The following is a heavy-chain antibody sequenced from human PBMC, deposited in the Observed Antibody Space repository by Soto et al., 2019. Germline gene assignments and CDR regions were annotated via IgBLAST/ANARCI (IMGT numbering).Heavy chain of an antibody. D-gene: IGHD6-6*01. J-gene: IGHJ2*01. CDR3: ARSPLSSSWYFDL. CDR2: IHYSGST. Sequence: QVQLQESGPGLVKPSETLSLTCTVSGGSVSSGSYYWSWIRQPPGKGLKWIGYIHYSGSTNYNPSLKSRVTISVDTSKNQFSLKLSSVTAADTAVYYCARSPLSSSWYFDLWGRGTLVTVSS. CDR1: GGSVSSGSYY. V-gene: IGHV4-61*01.